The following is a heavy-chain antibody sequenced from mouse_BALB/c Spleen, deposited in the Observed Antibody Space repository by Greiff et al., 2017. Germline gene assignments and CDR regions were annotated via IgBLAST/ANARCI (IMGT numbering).Heavy chain of an antibody. D-gene: IGHD1-2*01. CDR3: TREEDYYGYDAY. V-gene: IGHV5-6-4*01. CDR1: GFTFSSYT. J-gene: IGHJ3*01. CDR2: ISSGGSYT. Sequence: EVKVEESGGGLVKPGGSLKLSCAASGFTFSSYTMSWVRQTPEKRLEWVATISSGGSYTYYPDSVKGRFTISRDNAKNTLYLQMSSLKSEDTAMYYCTREEDYYGYDAYWGQGTLVTVSA.